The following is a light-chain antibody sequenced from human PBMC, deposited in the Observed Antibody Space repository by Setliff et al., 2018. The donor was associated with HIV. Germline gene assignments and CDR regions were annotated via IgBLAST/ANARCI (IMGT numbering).Light chain of an antibody. Sequence: QSALTQPASVSGSPGQSITISCTGTSSDVGSYNLVSWYQQHPGKAPKLMIYEVSKRPSGVSNRFSGSKSGNTASLTISGLQAEDEADYYCCSYAGSSTYVFGTGTTGHRP. CDR2: EVS. CDR3: CSYAGSSTYV. V-gene: IGLV2-23*02. CDR1: SSDVGSYNL. J-gene: IGLJ1*01.